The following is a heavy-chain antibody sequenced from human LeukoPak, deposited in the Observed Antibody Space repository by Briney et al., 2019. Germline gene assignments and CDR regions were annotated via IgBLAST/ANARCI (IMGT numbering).Heavy chain of an antibody. D-gene: IGHD1-26*01. CDR2: ISGSGGST. CDR3: AKAGGGSYLDNWFDP. Sequence: RGSLRLSCAASGFTFSSYAMSWVRQAPGKGLEWVSAISGSGGSTYYADSVKGRFTISRDNSKNTLYLQMNSLRAEDTAVYYCAKAGGGSYLDNWFDPWGQGTLVTVSS. J-gene: IGHJ5*02. CDR1: GFTFSSYA. V-gene: IGHV3-23*01.